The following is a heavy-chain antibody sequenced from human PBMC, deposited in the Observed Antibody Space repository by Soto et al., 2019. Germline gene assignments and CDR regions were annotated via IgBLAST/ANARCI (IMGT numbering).Heavy chain of an antibody. CDR2: ITSSSDAI. CDR1: GGTLISYE. V-gene: IGHV3-48*03. D-gene: IGHD4-17*01. CDR3: AILDFGDYLLSYGVDV. J-gene: IGHJ6*02. Sequence: PGGPQRHSYRVSGGTLISYEVNWVRKEQGEGPEWVSYITSSSDAIYYAASVKGRFTVSRDNAKNSLYLQMNSLRAEDTAVYYCAILDFGDYLLSYGVDVWGQGNTVTGSS.